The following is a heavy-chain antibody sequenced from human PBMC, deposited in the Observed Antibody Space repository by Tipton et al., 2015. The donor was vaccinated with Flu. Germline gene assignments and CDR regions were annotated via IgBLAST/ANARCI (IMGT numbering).Heavy chain of an antibody. CDR1: GFTFDDYS. CDR3: AKDQLPVVVTHLNY. CDR2: ISWNSGNI. Sequence: SLRLSCAASGFTFDDYSMHWVRQTPGKGLEWVSGISWNSGNIGYADSVKGRFTISRDNAKNSLFLQMSSLRAEDTAVYYCAKDQLPVVVTHLNYWGQGTLVTVSS. V-gene: IGHV3-9*01. D-gene: IGHD4-23*01. J-gene: IGHJ4*02.